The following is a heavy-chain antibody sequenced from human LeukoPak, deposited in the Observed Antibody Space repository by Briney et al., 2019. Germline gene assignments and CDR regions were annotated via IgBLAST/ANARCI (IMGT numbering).Heavy chain of an antibody. CDR3: AKEGEGYYDSSGYYYLGYFDY. V-gene: IGHV3-33*06. J-gene: IGHJ4*02. Sequence: GRSLRLSCAASGFTFSSYGMHWVRQAPGKGLEWVAVIWYDGSNKYYADSVKGRFTISRDNSKNTLYLQMSSLRAEDTAVYYCAKEGEGYYDSSGYYYLGYFDYWGQGTLVTVSS. CDR1: GFTFSSYG. CDR2: IWYDGSNK. D-gene: IGHD3-22*01.